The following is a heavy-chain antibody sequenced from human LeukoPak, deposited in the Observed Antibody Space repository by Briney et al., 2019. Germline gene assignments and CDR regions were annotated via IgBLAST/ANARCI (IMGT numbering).Heavy chain of an antibody. CDR3: AKDLLAAAGHDY. V-gene: IGHV3-23*01. Sequence: PGGSLRLSCAASGFTFSSYAMTWVRRAPGKGLEWVSGISGSGMTTYYADSVKGRFTISRDNSKNTLFLQMNSLRAEDTALYYCAKDLLAAAGHDYWGQGTLVTVSS. J-gene: IGHJ4*02. D-gene: IGHD6-13*01. CDR2: ISGSGMTT. CDR1: GFTFSSYA.